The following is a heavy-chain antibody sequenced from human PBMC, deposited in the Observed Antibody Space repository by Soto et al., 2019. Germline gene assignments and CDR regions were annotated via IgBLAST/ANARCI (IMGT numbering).Heavy chain of an antibody. CDR1: GFTFSSYA. V-gene: IGHV3-23*01. J-gene: IGHJ4*02. CDR2: ISGSGDST. D-gene: IGHD3-22*01. CDR3: AKDLSGSYDSSGYYYVFDY. Sequence: PGGSLRLSCAASGFTFSSYAMSWVRQAPGKGLEWVSAISGSGDSTYYADSVKGRFTISRDNSKNTLYLQVNSLRAEYTAVYYCAKDLSGSYDSSGYYYVFDYWGQGTLVTVSS.